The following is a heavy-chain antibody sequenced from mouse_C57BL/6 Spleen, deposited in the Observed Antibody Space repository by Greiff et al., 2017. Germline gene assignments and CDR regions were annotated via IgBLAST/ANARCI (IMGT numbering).Heavy chain of an antibody. CDR2: IDPSDSYT. V-gene: IGHV1-59*01. J-gene: IGHJ2*01. CDR1: GYTFTSYW. Sequence: QVQLKQPGAELVRPGTSVKLSCKASGYTFTSYWMHWVKQRPGQGLEWIGVIDPSDSYTNYNQKFKGKATLTVDTSSRTAYMQLSSLTSEDSAVYYCARSGVGGDFFDYWGQGTTLTVSS. D-gene: IGHD3-1*01. CDR3: ARSGVGGDFFDY.